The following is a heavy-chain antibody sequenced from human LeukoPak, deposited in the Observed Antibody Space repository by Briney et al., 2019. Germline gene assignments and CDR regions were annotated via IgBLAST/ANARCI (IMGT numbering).Heavy chain of an antibody. Sequence: GGSLRLSCAASGFTVSTYSMNWVRQAPGKGLEWVSSIIIISAYIYYADSVKGRFTISRDNAKNSLYLQMNSLRAEDTAVYYCARASGDTVDTTTMGSYWGQGTLVTVSS. CDR2: IIIISAYI. V-gene: IGHV3-21*01. D-gene: IGHD5-18*01. J-gene: IGHJ4*02. CDR1: GFTVSTYS. CDR3: ARASGDTVDTTTMGSY.